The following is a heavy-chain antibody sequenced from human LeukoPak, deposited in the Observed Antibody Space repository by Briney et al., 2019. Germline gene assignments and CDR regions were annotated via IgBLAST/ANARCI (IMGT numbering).Heavy chain of an antibody. V-gene: IGHV4-39*01. J-gene: IGHJ6*03. Sequence: SETLSLTCTVSGGSISSSSYYWGWIRQPPGKGLEWIGSIYYSGSTYYNPSLKSRVTISVDTSKNQFSLKLSSVTAADTAVYYCARQKRGLPCYYYYYMDVWGKGTTVTISS. D-gene: IGHD3-10*01. CDR3: ARQKRGLPCYYYYYMDV. CDR1: GGSISSSSYY. CDR2: IYYSGST.